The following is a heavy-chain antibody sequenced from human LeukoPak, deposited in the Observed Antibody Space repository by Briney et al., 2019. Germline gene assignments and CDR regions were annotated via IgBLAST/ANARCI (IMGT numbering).Heavy chain of an antibody. J-gene: IGHJ4*02. CDR1: GLIFSSYW. CDR3: AREGRYYGSTGYESYYFDF. D-gene: IGHD3-22*01. CDR2: INTDGSST. Sequence: SGGSLRLSCAASGLIFSSYWMHWVRQAPGKGLVWVSRINTDGSSTTYADSVKGRFTISRDNAKNTLYLQLNSLRADDTAVYYCAREGRYYGSTGYESYYFDFWGQGTLVTVSS. V-gene: IGHV3-74*01.